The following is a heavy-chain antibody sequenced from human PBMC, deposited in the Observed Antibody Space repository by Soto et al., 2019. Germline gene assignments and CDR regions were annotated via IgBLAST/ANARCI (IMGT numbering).Heavy chain of an antibody. D-gene: IGHD5-12*01. J-gene: IGHJ3*02. CDR1: GGSISSYY. V-gene: IGHV4-59*01. CDR2: IYYSGST. CDR3: ARLNSGYDHDAFDI. Sequence: SETLSLTCTVSGGSISSYYWSWIRQPPGKGLEWIGYIYYSGSTNYNPSLKSRVTISVDTSKNQFSLKLSSVTAADTAVYYCARLNSGYDHDAFDIWGQGTMVTVSS.